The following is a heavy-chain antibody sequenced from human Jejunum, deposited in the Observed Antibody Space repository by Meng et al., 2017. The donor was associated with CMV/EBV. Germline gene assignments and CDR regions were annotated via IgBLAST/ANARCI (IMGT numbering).Heavy chain of an antibody. CDR2: SSGDGTFM. V-gene: IGHV3-21*06. Sequence: SGVTFSSYTLNWVRQVPGKGLEWVSSSSGDGTFMDYADSVKGRFTISRDNAKDSLYLQLNSLAAEDTAVYYCARDGRWYGENYFDYWDQGTLVTVSS. CDR3: ARDGRWYGENYFDY. CDR1: GVTFSSYT. D-gene: IGHD3-10*01. J-gene: IGHJ4*02.